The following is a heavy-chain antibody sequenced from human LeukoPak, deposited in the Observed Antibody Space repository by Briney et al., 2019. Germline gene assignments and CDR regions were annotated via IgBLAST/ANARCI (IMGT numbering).Heavy chain of an antibody. Sequence: ASVKVSCKASGYTVTGSDMTWVRQSARHRLEWMGWINTYSGGTNSATNSQCRVTLPKETSLRTACLELSRLRSDDTAVDYGARDKSWDYWGQGTLVTVSS. CDR2: INTYSGGT. CDR1: GYTVTGSD. CDR3: ARDKSWDY. J-gene: IGHJ4*02. V-gene: IGHV1-2*02.